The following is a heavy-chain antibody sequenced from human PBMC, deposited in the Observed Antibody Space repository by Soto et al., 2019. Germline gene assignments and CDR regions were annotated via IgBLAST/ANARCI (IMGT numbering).Heavy chain of an antibody. Sequence: QVQLVESGGGVVQPGRSLRLSWAASGFTFSSYGMHWVRQPPGKGLEGVAVISYDGSNKYYANSVKGRFTISRDNSKNTLYLQMNSLRAEDTAVYYCAKAGIVGATTIDYWGQGTLVTVSS. CDR1: GFTFSSYG. CDR2: ISYDGSNK. CDR3: AKAGIVGATTIDY. V-gene: IGHV3-30*18. J-gene: IGHJ4*02. D-gene: IGHD1-26*01.